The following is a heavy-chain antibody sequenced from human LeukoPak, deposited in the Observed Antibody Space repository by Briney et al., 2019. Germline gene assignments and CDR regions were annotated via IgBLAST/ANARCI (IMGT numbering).Heavy chain of an antibody. CDR2: ISAYNGNT. J-gene: IGHJ4*02. Sequence: GASVKVSCKASGYTFTSYGISWVRQAPGQGLEWMGWISAYNGNTNYAQKLQGRVTMTTDTSTSTAYMELRSLRSDDTAVYYCARDRATVTTGDVQGDYWGQGTLVIVSS. V-gene: IGHV1-18*01. CDR1: GYTFTSYG. CDR3: ARDRATVTTGDVQGDY. D-gene: IGHD4-17*01.